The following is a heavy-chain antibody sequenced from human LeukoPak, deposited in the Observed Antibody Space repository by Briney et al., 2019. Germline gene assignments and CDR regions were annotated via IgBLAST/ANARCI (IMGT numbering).Heavy chain of an antibody. CDR1: GGSISSSY. CDR3: ARGPGRVGGDN. J-gene: IGHJ4*02. D-gene: IGHD3-16*01. CDR2: LYYTGST. Sequence: SETLSLTCTVSGGSISSSYWSWMRQPPGKGLEWIGYLYYTGSTNYNPSLKSRVTISVDRSKNQFSLKLSSVTAAATAIYFCARGPGRVGGDNWGQGTLVTVSS. V-gene: IGHV4-59*01.